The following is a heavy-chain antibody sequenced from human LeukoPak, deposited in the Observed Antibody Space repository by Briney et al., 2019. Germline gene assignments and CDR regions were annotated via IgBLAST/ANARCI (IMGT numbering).Heavy chain of an antibody. CDR2: ISGSGGNT. D-gene: IGHD6-13*01. V-gene: IGHV3-23*01. J-gene: IGHJ4*02. Sequence: GGSLRLSCAASGFTFSNYDTTWVRQAPGKGLEWVSGISGSGGNTYYADSVKGRFTISRDNFKNTLYLQMNSLRAEDTAVYYCAKRGSSSTWYLIDYWGQGTLVTVSS. CDR3: AKRGSSSTWYLIDY. CDR1: GFTFSNYD.